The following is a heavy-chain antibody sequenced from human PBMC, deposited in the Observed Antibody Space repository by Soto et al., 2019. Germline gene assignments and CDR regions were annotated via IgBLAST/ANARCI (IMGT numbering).Heavy chain of an antibody. V-gene: IGHV4-39*01. J-gene: IGHJ4*02. Sequence: QLQLQESGPGLVKPSETLSLTCTVSGGSISSSSYYWGWIRQPPGKGLERIGSIYYSGSTYYNPSLKSRVTISVDTSKNQFSLKLSSVTAADTAVYYCARHPRTGTFVTELDYWGQGTLVTVSS. CDR1: GGSISSSSYY. CDR3: ARHPRTGTFVTELDY. CDR2: IYYSGST. D-gene: IGHD3-16*01.